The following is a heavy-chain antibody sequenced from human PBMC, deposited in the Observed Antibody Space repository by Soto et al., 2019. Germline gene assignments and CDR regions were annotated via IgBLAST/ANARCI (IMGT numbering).Heavy chain of an antibody. CDR1: GYTLTELS. J-gene: IGHJ4*02. CDR2: FDPEDGET. Sequence: DSVKVSCKVSGYTLTELSMHWVRQAPGKGLEWMGGFDPEDGETIYAQKFQGRVTMTEDTSTDTAYMELSSLRSEDTAVYYCATLEDYDYVWGSYRPDHFDYWGQGTLVTVSS. V-gene: IGHV1-24*01. D-gene: IGHD3-16*02. CDR3: ATLEDYDYVWGSYRPDHFDY.